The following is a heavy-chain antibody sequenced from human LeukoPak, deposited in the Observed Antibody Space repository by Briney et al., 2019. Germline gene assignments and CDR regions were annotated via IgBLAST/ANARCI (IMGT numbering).Heavy chain of an antibody. CDR3: ARDPYCGSNSCPWNGFDP. CDR2: ISPYNGNT. J-gene: IGHJ5*02. D-gene: IGHD2-2*01. Sequence: ASVKVSCKASGYTLTSYGISWVRLAPGQGLEWMGWISPYNGNTNYAQKLQGRVTMTTDKSTSTAYTELSSLRSEDTAVYYCARDPYCGSNSCPWNGFDPWGQGTLVTVSS. V-gene: IGHV1-18*01. CDR1: GYTLTSYG.